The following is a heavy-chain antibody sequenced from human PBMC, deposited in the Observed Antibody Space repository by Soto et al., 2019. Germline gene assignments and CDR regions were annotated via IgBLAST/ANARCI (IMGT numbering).Heavy chain of an antibody. J-gene: IGHJ6*02. D-gene: IGHD3-22*01. CDR1: GGSISSSSYY. CDR2: IYYSGST. CDR3: ARKSYYYDSSGYYRGPDYYYYYGMDV. V-gene: IGHV4-39*01. Sequence: QLQLQESGPGLVKPSETLSLTCTVSGGSISSSSYYWGWIRQPPGKGLEWIGSIYYSGSTYYNPSLKRRVTISVDTSKNQFSLKLSSVTAADTAVYYCARKSYYYDSSGYYRGPDYYYYYGMDVWGQGTTVTVAS.